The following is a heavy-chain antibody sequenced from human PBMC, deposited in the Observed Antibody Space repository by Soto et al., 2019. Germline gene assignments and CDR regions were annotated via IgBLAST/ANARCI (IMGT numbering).Heavy chain of an antibody. CDR3: AKDIGLRLPRYYYYGMDV. D-gene: IGHD6-25*01. Sequence: PGGSLRLSCAAYGFTFDDYAMHWVRQAPGKGLEWVSGISWNSGSIGYADSVKGRFTISRDNAKNSLYLQMNSLRAEDTALYYCAKDIGLRLPRYYYYGMDVWGQGTTVTVSS. CDR1: GFTFDDYA. CDR2: ISWNSGSI. J-gene: IGHJ6*02. V-gene: IGHV3-9*01.